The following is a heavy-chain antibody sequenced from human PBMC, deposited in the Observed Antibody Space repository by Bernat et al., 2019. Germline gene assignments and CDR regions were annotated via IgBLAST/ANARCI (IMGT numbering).Heavy chain of an antibody. V-gene: IGHV3-30*01. CDR2: ISYDGSNK. Sequence: QVQLVESGGGVVQPGRSLRLSCAASGFTFSSYAMHWVRQAPGKGLEWVAVISYDGSNKYYADSVKGRFTISRDNSKNTLYLQMNSLRAEDTAVYYFARGTTVTNYYYYYMDVWGKGTTVTVSS. CDR3: ARGTTVTNYYYYYMDV. CDR1: GFTFSSYA. D-gene: IGHD4-17*01. J-gene: IGHJ6*03.